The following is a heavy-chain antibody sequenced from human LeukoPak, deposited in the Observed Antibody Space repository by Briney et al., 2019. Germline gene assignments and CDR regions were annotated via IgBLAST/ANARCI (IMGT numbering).Heavy chain of an antibody. CDR1: GYTFTSYG. Sequence: SVKVSCKASGYTFTSYGISWVRQAPGQGLEWMGRIIPILGIANYAQKFQGRVTITADKSTSTVYMELSSLRSEDTAVYYCASIVREGHLLQWLDGDLDYWGQGTLVTVSS. CDR2: IIPILGIA. CDR3: ASIVREGHLLQWLDGDLDY. J-gene: IGHJ4*02. V-gene: IGHV1-69*04. D-gene: IGHD6-19*01.